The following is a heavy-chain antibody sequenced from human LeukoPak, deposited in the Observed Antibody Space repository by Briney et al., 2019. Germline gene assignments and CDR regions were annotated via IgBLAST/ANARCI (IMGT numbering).Heavy chain of an antibody. Sequence: SVKVSCKASGGTFSSYAISWVRQAPGQGLEWMGRIIPILGIANYAQKFQGRVTITADKSTSTVYMELSSLRSEDTAVYYCARDPHSAPDPQHWGQGTLVTVSS. CDR2: IIPILGIA. CDR3: ARDPHSAPDPQH. CDR1: GGTFSSYA. V-gene: IGHV1-69*04. J-gene: IGHJ1*01.